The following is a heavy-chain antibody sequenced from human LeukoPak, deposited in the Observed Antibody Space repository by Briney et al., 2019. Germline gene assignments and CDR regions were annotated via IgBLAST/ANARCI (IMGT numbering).Heavy chain of an antibody. CDR2: IYTSGST. V-gene: IGHV4-61*02. Sequence: SETLSLTCTVSGGSISSGGYYWSWIRQPAGKGLEWIGRIYTSGSTNYNPSLKSRVTISVDTSKNQFSLKLSSVTAADTAVYYCARHPIVVVPAAIGTVDYWGQGTLVTVSS. CDR3: ARHPIVVVPAAIGTVDY. J-gene: IGHJ4*02. D-gene: IGHD2-2*01. CDR1: GGSISSGGYY.